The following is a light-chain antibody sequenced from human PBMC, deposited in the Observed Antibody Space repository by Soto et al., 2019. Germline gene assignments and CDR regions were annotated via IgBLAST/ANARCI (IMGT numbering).Light chain of an antibody. CDR1: RSNIGRNF. Sequence: QLVLTQSPSASGTPGQRVTISCSGSRSNIGRNFAYWYQHVPGTAPRLLIQRNNERPSGVPDRFSGSKSGTSVSLAISGLRSDDEATYYCVAWDDTLDDQVFGGGTKLTVL. CDR2: RNN. V-gene: IGLV1-47*01. J-gene: IGLJ3*02. CDR3: VAWDDTLDDQV.